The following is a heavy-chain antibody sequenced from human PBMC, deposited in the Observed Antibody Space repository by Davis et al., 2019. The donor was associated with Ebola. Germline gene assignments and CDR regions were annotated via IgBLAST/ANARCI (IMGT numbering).Heavy chain of an antibody. CDR1: GDSMRNGGYS. J-gene: IGHJ2*01. D-gene: IGHD3-3*01. CDR3: ARVGLGGYYGYFDL. V-gene: IGHV4-30-2*01. Sequence: SETLSLTCAVSGDSMRNGGYSWSWIRQPPGKGLEWIGYIYHSGSTYYNPSLKSRVTISVDRSKNQFSLKLSAVTAADTAVYYCARVGLGGYYGYFDLWGRGTLVTVSS. CDR2: IYHSGST.